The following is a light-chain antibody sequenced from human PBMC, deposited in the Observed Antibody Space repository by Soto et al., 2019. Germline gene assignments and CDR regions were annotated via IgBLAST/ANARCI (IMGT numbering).Light chain of an antibody. Sequence: QSVLTQPASVSAAPGQAITISCTGTSSDVGGYNYVSWYQQHPGKAPRLMIYEVSNRPSGVSNRFSGSKSGNTASLTISGLRAEDDADYYCSSYTSSSTYVFGTGTKVTVL. CDR3: SSYTSSSTYV. V-gene: IGLV2-14*01. J-gene: IGLJ1*01. CDR1: SSDVGGYNY. CDR2: EVS.